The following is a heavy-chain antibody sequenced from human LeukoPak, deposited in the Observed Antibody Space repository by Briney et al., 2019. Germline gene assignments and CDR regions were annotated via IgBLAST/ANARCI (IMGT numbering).Heavy chain of an antibody. CDR2: ISWNSASI. CDR1: GFIFDDYG. V-gene: IGHV3-9*01. J-gene: IGHJ4*02. D-gene: IGHD3-16*01. Sequence: PGGSLRLSCAASGFIFDDYGMHWVRQRPGKGLEWVSGISWNSASIGYADSVKGRFTISRDNAKNLLHLQMDSLTPEDTALYYCTKVGGGSDPRSYFDDWGQGTLVTVSS. CDR3: TKVGGGSDPRSYFDD.